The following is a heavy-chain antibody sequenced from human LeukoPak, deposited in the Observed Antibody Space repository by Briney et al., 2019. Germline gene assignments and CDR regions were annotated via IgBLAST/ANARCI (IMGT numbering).Heavy chain of an antibody. CDR1: GYTFTSYG. Sequence: AASVKVSCKASGYTFTSYGISWVRQAPGQGLEWVGWINPNSGGTNLAQKFQGRVTMTRDTSVSTVYMELSRLRSDDTAVYYCARQWLGSQCFDPWGQGTLVTVSS. J-gene: IGHJ5*02. CDR2: INPNSGGT. D-gene: IGHD6-19*01. V-gene: IGHV1-2*02. CDR3: ARQWLGSQCFDP.